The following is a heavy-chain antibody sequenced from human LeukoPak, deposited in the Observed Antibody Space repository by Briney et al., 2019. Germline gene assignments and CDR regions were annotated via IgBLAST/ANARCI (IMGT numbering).Heavy chain of an antibody. V-gene: IGHV4-59*01. CDR2: VYYTGNT. J-gene: IGHJ1*01. CDR1: GGSISSYF. Sequence: SGTLSLTCTVSGGSISSYFWTWIRQTPGQGLEFIGYVYYTGNTNYNPSLSSRVTISLDTSKTHFSLRLTSVTPADTAVYYCARGESTNPRALQHWGQGTLVTVSS. D-gene: IGHD2-8*01. CDR3: ARGESTNPRALQH.